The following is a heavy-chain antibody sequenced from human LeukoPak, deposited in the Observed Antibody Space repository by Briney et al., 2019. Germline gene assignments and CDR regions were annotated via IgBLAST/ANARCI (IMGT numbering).Heavy chain of an antibody. CDR3: VQTSGWPGFDY. CDR2: IYSGVPT. Sequence: PPETLSLTSTAPRAPISRFYWNWVRHPPRKGLEWIGNIYSGVPTFFNPSPKSRATLSVDTSKTQFSLQLASVTAADTAVYYCVQTSGWPGFDYWGQGVLVTVSS. CDR1: RAPISRFY. D-gene: IGHD6-19*01. V-gene: IGHV4-4*09. J-gene: IGHJ4*02.